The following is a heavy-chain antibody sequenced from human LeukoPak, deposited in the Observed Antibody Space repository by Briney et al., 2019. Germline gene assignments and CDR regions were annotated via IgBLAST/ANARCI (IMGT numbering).Heavy chain of an antibody. CDR2: IRSKAYGGTT. J-gene: IGHJ6*03. V-gene: IGHV3-49*04. CDR1: GFTFGDYA. CDR3: RVDGFLGWLLYYYYYMDV. Sequence: GGSLRLSCTASGFTFGDYAMSWVRQAPGKGLEWVGFIRSKAYGGTTEYAASVKGRFTISRDDSKSIAYLQMNSLKTEDTAVYYCRVDGFLGWLLYYYYYMDVWGKGTTVTVSS. D-gene: IGHD3-3*01.